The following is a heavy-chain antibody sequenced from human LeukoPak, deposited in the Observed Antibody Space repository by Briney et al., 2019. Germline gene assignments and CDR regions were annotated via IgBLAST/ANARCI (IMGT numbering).Heavy chain of an antibody. CDR1: GYTFTSYY. CDR2: INPNSGGT. CDR3: ARVGCSSTSCLGY. D-gene: IGHD2-2*01. Sequence: ASVKVSCKASGYTFTSYYMHWVRQAPGQGLEWMGWINPNSGGTNYAQKFQGRVTMTRDTSISTAYMELSRLRSDDTAVYYCARVGCSSTSCLGYWGQGTLVTVSS. V-gene: IGHV1-2*02. J-gene: IGHJ4*02.